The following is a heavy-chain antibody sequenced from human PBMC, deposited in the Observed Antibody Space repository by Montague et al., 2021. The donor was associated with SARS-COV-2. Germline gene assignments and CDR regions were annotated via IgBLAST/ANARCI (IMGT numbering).Heavy chain of an antibody. D-gene: IGHD2-15*01. CDR1: GYSISSGYY. CDR2: IYHSGST. J-gene: IGHJ5*02. V-gene: IGHV4-38-2*02. CDR3: ARERRYCSGGSCYSGWFDP. Sequence: SETLSLTCTVSGYSISSGYYWGWIRQPPGKGLEWIGSIYHSGSTYYNPSLKSRVTISVDTPKNQFSLKLSSVTAADTAVCYCARERRYCSGGSCYSGWFDPWGQGTLVTVSS.